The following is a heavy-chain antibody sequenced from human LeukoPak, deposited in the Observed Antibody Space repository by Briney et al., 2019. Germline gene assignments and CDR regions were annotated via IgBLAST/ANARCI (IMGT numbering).Heavy chain of an antibody. Sequence: GGSLRLSCTASGFSFSNYWVSWVRQAPGKGLEGVATINDDGSQKYYVESVKGRFTISRDNAKNSLYLQMNSLRAEDTAQYYCATLETAPPWSQGTLVTVSP. V-gene: IGHV3-7*01. CDR3: ATLETAPP. D-gene: IGHD1-14*01. J-gene: IGHJ4*02. CDR2: INDDGSQK. CDR1: GFSFSNYW.